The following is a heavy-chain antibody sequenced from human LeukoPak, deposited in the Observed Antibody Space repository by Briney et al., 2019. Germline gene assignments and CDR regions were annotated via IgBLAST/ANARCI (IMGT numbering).Heavy chain of an antibody. CDR1: GYTFTSYD. CDR2: MNPNSGNT. CDR3: ARFSMTVALEGEES. J-gene: IGHJ4*02. D-gene: IGHD3-22*01. V-gene: IGHV1-8*01. Sequence: ASVKVSCKASGYTFTSYDINWVRQATGQGLEWMGWMNPNSGNTGYAQKFQGRVTMTRNTSISTAYMELSSLRSEDTAVYYCARFSMTVALEGEESWGQGTLVTVSS.